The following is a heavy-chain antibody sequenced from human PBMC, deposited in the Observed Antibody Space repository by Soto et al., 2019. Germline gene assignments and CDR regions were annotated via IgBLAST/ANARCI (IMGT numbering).Heavy chain of an antibody. Sequence: RASVKVSCKASGGTFSSYAISWVRQAPGQGLEWMGGIIPIFGTANYAQKFQGRVTITADESTSTAYMELSSLRSEDTAVYYCARHEGFGEYYGMDVWGQGTTVTVSS. J-gene: IGHJ6*02. V-gene: IGHV1-69*13. CDR3: ARHEGFGEYYGMDV. CDR1: GGTFSSYA. D-gene: IGHD3-10*01. CDR2: IIPIFGTA.